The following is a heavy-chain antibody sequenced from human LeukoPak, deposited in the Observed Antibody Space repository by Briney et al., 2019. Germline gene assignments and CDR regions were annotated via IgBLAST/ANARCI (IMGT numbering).Heavy chain of an antibody. CDR3: ARDQRYCSSSSCPWEPFDY. CDR1: GFSCSSFK. J-gene: IGHJ4*02. V-gene: IGHV3-48*03. Sequence: PGGSLRLSCAASGFSCSSFKMTWVRQAPGKGLEWVSYISNRDKDTNYADSVKGRFTISRDNAKNSLYLQMNSLRAEDTAVYYCARDQRYCSSSSCPWEPFDYWGQGTLVTVSS. D-gene: IGHD2-2*01. CDR2: ISNRDKDT.